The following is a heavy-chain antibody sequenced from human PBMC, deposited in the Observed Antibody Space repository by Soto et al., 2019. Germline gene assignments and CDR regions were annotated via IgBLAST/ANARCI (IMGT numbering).Heavy chain of an antibody. D-gene: IGHD6-19*01. CDR2: IYHSGST. V-gene: IGHV4-4*02. CDR1: GGSISSSNW. CDR3: ARDPSIAVATS. J-gene: IGHJ5*02. Sequence: SETLSLTCAVSGGSISSSNWWSWVRQSPGKGLEWIGEIYHSGSTNYNPSLKRRVTMSVDKSKNQFSLKLSSVTAADTAVYFCARDPSIAVATSWGQGSLVTVAS.